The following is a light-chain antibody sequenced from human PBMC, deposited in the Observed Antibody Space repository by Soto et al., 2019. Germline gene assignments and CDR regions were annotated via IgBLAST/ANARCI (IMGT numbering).Light chain of an antibody. CDR1: QGIANF. CDR3: QQLNSFPIP. Sequence: IQLTQSPSSLSASVGDRVTISCRASQGIANFLAWYQQKPGKAPKLLIYGASTLQSGVPSRFSGSGSGTDFTLPISSQQPEDFATYYCQQLNSFPIPFGPGTKVDIK. J-gene: IGKJ3*01. CDR2: GAS. V-gene: IGKV1-9*01.